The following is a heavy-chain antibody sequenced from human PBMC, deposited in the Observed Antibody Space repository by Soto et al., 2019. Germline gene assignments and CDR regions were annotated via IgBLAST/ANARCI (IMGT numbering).Heavy chain of an antibody. Sequence: PGGSLRLSCEASGFTFSNYPLHGVRQAPGKGLEWGAVISYDATTKYYADSVKGRSTISRDTATNSLYMQMNSLRAEATAVYYCAFLQYYDILTGSYTHLIDYGMDVWGQGTTVTVSS. D-gene: IGHD3-9*01. CDR2: ISYDATTK. V-gene: IGHV3-30*04. CDR1: GFTFSNYP. J-gene: IGHJ6*02. CDR3: AFLQYYDILTGSYTHLIDYGMDV.